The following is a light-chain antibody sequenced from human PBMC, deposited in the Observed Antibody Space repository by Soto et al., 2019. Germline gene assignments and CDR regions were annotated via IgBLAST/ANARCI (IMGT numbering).Light chain of an antibody. V-gene: IGKV1-8*01. J-gene: IGKJ5*01. Sequence: AIRLTQSPASLSASTGARVTITCRASQGISSYLAWYQQKPGKAPKLLIYAASTLQSGVPSRFSGSGSGTDFTITISCLQAEYFATYYCQQYYSYPSITFGQGTRLE. CDR3: QQYYSYPSIT. CDR1: QGISSY. CDR2: AAS.